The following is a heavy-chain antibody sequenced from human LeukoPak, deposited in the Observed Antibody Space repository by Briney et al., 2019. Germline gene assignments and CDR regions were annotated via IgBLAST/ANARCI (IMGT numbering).Heavy chain of an antibody. J-gene: IGHJ5*02. CDR2: IYYSGST. CDR3: ARSDGGLDP. Sequence: SETLSLTCSVSGGSIRSYYWSWIRQPPGKGLEWIGYIYYSGSTNYNPSLKSRVTISVDTSKNQFSLRLSSVTAADTAVYYCARSDGGLDPWGQGTLVTVSS. D-gene: IGHD2-21*02. CDR1: GGSIRSYY. V-gene: IGHV4-59*01.